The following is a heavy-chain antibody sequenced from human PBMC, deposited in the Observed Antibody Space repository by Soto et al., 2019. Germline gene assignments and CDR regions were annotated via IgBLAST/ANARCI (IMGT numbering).Heavy chain of an antibody. CDR3: ARVIKWEVNWSEH. Sequence: QVQLVQSGAEVKKPGSSVKVSCNASGGTFSSYAISWVRQAPGQGLEWMGGIIPIFGTANYAQKFQSRVTITADESTSTAYMELSSLRSEDTAVYYCARVIKWEVNWSEHWGQGTLVTVSS. D-gene: IGHD1-26*01. CDR1: GGTFSSYA. CDR2: IIPIFGTA. J-gene: IGHJ5*02. V-gene: IGHV1-69*01.